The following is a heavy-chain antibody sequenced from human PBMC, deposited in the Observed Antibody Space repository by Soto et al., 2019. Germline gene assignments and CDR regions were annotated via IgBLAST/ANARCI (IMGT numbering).Heavy chain of an antibody. J-gene: IGHJ4*02. D-gene: IGHD6-19*01. Sequence: GGSLRLSCAASGLKFSSYCVHWVRQAPGKGLEWVAVISYDGSNKYYADSVKGRFTISRDNSKNTLYLQMNSLRAEDTAVYYCAKDLGYSSGWYSGYFDYWGQGTLVTVSS. CDR3: AKDLGYSSGWYSGYFDY. CDR2: ISYDGSNK. CDR1: GLKFSSYC. V-gene: IGHV3-30*18.